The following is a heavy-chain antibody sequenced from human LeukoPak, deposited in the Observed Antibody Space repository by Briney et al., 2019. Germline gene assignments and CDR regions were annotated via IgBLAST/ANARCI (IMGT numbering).Heavy chain of an antibody. J-gene: IGHJ4*02. V-gene: IGHV3-23*01. CDR1: GFTFSSYA. CDR3: AKGVREIRFLECFDY. D-gene: IGHD3-3*01. Sequence: GGSLRLSCAASGFTFSSYAMSWVRQAPGKGLEWVSAISGSGGSTYYADSVKGRFTISRDNSKNTLYLQMNSLRAEDTAVYYCAKGVREIRFLECFDYWGQGTLVTVSS. CDR2: ISGSGGST.